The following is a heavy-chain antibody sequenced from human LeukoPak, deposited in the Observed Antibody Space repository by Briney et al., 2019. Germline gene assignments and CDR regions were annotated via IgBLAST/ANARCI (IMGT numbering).Heavy chain of an antibody. CDR1: GFTFSTYR. CDR2: IKQDGSEK. J-gene: IGHJ4*02. V-gene: IGHV3-7*03. D-gene: IGHD1-14*01. CDR3: AKPARTDYADY. Sequence: GGSLRLSCAASGFTFSTYRMSRVRQAPGKGLEWVANIKQDGSEKHYVDSVKGRFTISRDNAKNSLYLQMSSLRAEDTAVYYCAKPARTDYADYWGQGTLVTVSS.